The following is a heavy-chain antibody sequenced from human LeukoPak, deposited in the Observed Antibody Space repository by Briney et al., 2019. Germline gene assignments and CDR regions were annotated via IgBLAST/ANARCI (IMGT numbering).Heavy chain of an antibody. J-gene: IGHJ4*02. V-gene: IGHV1-69*04. CDR1: GGTFSSYA. Sequence: GASVKVSCKASGGTFSSYAISWVRQAPGQGLEWMGRIIPILGIANYAQKFQGRVTITADKSTSTAYMELSSPRSEDTAVYYCARGGSYSGSYVGWGQGTLVTVSS. D-gene: IGHD1-26*01. CDR2: IIPILGIA. CDR3: ARGGSYSGSYVG.